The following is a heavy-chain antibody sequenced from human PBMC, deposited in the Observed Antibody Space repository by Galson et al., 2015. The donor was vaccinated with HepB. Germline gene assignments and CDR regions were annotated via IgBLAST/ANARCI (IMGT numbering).Heavy chain of an antibody. D-gene: IGHD6-19*01. V-gene: IGHV4-4*07. CDR1: GGSINTYW. CDR2: VHGSGST. CDR3: ARDSGWPDHDWYFDL. J-gene: IGHJ2*01. Sequence: ETLSLTCTVSGGSINTYWWNWIRQPAGKGLEWIGRVHGSGSTSKNPSLQSRVTMSIDTSKNQFSLELNSVTAADTAVYYCARDSGWPDHDWYFDLWGRGTLVTVSS.